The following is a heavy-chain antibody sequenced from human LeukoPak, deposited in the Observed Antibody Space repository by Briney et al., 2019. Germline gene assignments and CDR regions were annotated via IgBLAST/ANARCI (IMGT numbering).Heavy chain of an antibody. V-gene: IGHV4-34*01. D-gene: IGHD2-8*01. CDR3: ARGRIYCTNGVCYFRFDY. CDR2: INHGGST. J-gene: IGHJ4*02. Sequence: SETLSLICAVYGGSFSGYYWSWIRQPPGKGLEWIGEINHGGSTNYNPSLKSRVTISVDTSKNQFSLKLSSVTAADTAVYYCARGRIYCTNGVCYFRFDYWGQGTLVTVSS. CDR1: GGSFSGYY.